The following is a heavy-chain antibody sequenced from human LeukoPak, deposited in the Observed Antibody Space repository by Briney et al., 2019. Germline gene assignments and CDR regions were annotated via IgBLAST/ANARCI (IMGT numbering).Heavy chain of an antibody. CDR3: ARVSRVLMVYALDY. D-gene: IGHD2-8*01. J-gene: IGHJ4*02. V-gene: IGHV1-18*01. Sequence: GASVKGPCKASGYTFTSYGISWARQAPGQGCEWRGWISAYNGNTNYAQKLQGRVTMTTDTSTSTAYMELRSLRSDDTAVYYCARVSRVLMVYALDYWGQGTLVTVSS. CDR2: ISAYNGNT. CDR1: GYTFTSYG.